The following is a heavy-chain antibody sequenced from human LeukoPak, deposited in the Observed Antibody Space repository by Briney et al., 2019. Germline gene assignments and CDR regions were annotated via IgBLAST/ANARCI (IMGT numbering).Heavy chain of an antibody. CDR2: IKQDGSEK. V-gene: IGHV3-7*01. CDR3: ARDRRGIFAY. J-gene: IGHJ4*02. CDR1: GFTFSGYW. D-gene: IGHD3-16*01. Sequence: GGSLRLSCAASGFTFSGYWMTWVRQAPGKGLEWVANIKQDGSEKYYVDSVKGRFTISRDNAKNSLYLQMNSLRAEDTAVYYCARDRRGIFAYWGQGTLVTVSS.